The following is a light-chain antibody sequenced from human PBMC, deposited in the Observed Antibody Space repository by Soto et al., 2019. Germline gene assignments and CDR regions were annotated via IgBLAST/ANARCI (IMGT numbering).Light chain of an antibody. CDR1: QSVSSN. V-gene: IGKV3-15*01. Sequence: EIVMTQSPATLSVSPGERATLSCRASQSVSSNLAWYQQTPGQAPRLLIYGASNRATGVPARISGSGSGTEFTLTIASLQSEDFAVYYCQQYSSWLWTFGQGTKVDIK. J-gene: IGKJ1*01. CDR2: GAS. CDR3: QQYSSWLWT.